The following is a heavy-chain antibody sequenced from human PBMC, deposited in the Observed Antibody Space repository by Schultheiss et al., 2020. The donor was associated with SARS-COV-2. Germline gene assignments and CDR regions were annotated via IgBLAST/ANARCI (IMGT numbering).Heavy chain of an antibody. Sequence: GESLKISCAASGFTFSSYEMNWVRQAPGKGLEWVSYISSSGNTIYYADSVKGRFTISRDNAKNSLYLQMNSLRAEDTAVYYCARSHPSSGWAHDAFDIWGQGTTVIVSS. V-gene: IGHV3-48*03. J-gene: IGHJ3*02. CDR1: GFTFSSYE. CDR2: ISSSGNTI. D-gene: IGHD6-19*01. CDR3: ARSHPSSGWAHDAFDI.